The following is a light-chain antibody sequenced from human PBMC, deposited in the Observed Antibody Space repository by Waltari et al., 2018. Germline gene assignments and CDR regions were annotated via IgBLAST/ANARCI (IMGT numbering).Light chain of an antibody. CDR3: NSYAGSSSWV. Sequence: QSALTQPASVSGSPGQSITISCTGTSSDVGFYNYVHWYQQHPGKAPKLMLSEFSARPSGVANRSSGSKSGNTASLTISGLQAEDEADYYCNSYAGSSSWVFGGGTKLTVL. CDR1: SSDVGFYNY. J-gene: IGLJ3*02. CDR2: EFS. V-gene: IGLV2-14*01.